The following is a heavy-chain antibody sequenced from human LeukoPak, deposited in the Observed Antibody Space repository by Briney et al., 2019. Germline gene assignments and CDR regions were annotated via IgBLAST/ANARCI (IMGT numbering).Heavy chain of an antibody. J-gene: IGHJ4*02. Sequence: SETLSLTCAVYGGSFSGYYWSWIRQPPGKGLEWIGEINHSGSTNYNPSLKSRVTISVDTSKNQFSLKLSSVTAADTAVYYCARRIQTAHEWFGEPTRYYFDYWGQGTLVTVSS. CDR1: GGSFSGYY. V-gene: IGHV4-34*01. CDR3: ARRIQTAHEWFGEPTRYYFDY. CDR2: INHSGST. D-gene: IGHD3-10*01.